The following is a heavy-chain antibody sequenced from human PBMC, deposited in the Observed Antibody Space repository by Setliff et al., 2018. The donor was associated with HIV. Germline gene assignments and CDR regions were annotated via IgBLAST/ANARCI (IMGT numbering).Heavy chain of an antibody. J-gene: IGHJ6*02. Sequence: ASVKVSCKASGYTSTSFSLHWVRQAPGQGLEWMGIINPSGDVIRYAQKFQGRVTMTRDTSTSTVYMDLSGLRSEDTAVYYCASPSFGDVDYYYGMDVWGQGTTVTVTS. CDR3: ASPSFGDVDYYYGMDV. CDR2: INPSGDVI. CDR1: GYTSTSFS. V-gene: IGHV1-46*01. D-gene: IGHD3-10*01.